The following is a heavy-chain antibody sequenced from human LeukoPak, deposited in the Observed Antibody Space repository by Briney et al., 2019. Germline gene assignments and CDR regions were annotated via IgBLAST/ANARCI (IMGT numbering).Heavy chain of an antibody. D-gene: IGHD3-10*01. CDR2: IYYSGST. V-gene: IGHV4-31*03. Sequence: SETLSLTCTVSGGSISSGGYYWSWIRQHPGKGLEWIGYIYYSGSTYYNPSLKSRVTISVDTSKNQFSLKLSSVTAADTAVYYCARLGFREYVPLYFDYWGQGTLVTVSS. CDR3: ARLGFREYVPLYFDY. J-gene: IGHJ4*02. CDR1: GGSISSGGYY.